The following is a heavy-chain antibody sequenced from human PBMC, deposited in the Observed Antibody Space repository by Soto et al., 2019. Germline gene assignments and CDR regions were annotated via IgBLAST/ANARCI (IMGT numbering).Heavy chain of an antibody. J-gene: IGHJ4*02. V-gene: IGHV4-61*01. Sequence: QVQLQESGPGLVKPSETLSLTCTVSGGSVSSGSYYWSWIRQPPGKGLEWIGYIYYSGSTNYNPSIKSRVTISVDTSKNPFSLKLSSVTAADTAVYYCARDRDTSTGYWGQGTLVTVSS. CDR2: IYYSGST. CDR1: GGSVSSGSYY. CDR3: ARDRDTSTGY.